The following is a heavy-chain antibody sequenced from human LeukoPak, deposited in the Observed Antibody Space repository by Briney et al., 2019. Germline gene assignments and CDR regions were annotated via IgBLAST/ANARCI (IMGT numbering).Heavy chain of an antibody. CDR3: AKASRSFSSGWYSPDY. CDR2: ISGSGGSP. D-gene: IGHD6-19*01. CDR1: GFTFSGYA. Sequence: GGSLRLSCAASGFTFSGYAMSWVRQAPGKGLEWVSAISGSGGSPYYADSVKGRFTISRDNSQNMQYLQMNSLRAEDTAVYYCAKASRSFSSGWYSPDYWGQGTLVTVSS. V-gene: IGHV3-23*01. J-gene: IGHJ4*02.